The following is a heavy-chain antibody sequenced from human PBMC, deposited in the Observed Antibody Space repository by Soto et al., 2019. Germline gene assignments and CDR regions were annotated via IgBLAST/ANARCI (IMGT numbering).Heavy chain of an antibody. D-gene: IGHD3-10*01. CDR3: ARAPGFYGSGSYSYYMDV. CDR1: GGSFSGYY. Sequence: SETLSLTCAVYGGSFSGYYWSWIRQPPGKGLEWIGEINHSGSTNYNPSLKSRVTISVDTSKNQFSLKLSSVTAADTAVYYCARAPGFYGSGSYSYYMDVWGKGPTVTVS. J-gene: IGHJ6*03. CDR2: INHSGST. V-gene: IGHV4-34*01.